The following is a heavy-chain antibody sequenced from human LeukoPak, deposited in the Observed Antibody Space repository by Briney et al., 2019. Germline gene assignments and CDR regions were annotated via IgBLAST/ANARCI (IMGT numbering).Heavy chain of an antibody. CDR1: GGSFSGYY. CDR3: ARDNCSSTSCYYRYWYFDL. D-gene: IGHD2-2*01. CDR2: INHSGST. Sequence: PSETLSLTCAVYGGSFSGYYWSWIRQPPGKGLEWIGEINHSGSTNYNPSLKSRVTISVDTSKNQFSLKLSSVTAADTAVYYCARDNCSSTSCYYRYWYFDLWGRGTLVTVSS. V-gene: IGHV4-34*01. J-gene: IGHJ2*01.